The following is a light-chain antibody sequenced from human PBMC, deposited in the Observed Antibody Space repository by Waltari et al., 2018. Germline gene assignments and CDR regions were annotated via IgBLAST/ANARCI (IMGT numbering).Light chain of an antibody. Sequence: QAVLAPPSSLSSSPGASVSLTCTLRSDINFGRYSIYWYQQKPGRPPQDQLMYKSDSDNQQGSGVPSSFSGFTDASASAGIFLISGIQSEDDADDYCRNSDSPGNVAFGGGTKLTVL. CDR3: RNSDSPGNVA. CDR2: YKSDSDN. J-gene: IGLJ2*01. V-gene: IGLV5-45*02. CDR1: SDINFGRYS.